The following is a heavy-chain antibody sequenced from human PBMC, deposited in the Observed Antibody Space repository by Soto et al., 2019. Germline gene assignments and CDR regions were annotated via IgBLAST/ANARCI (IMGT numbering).Heavy chain of an antibody. D-gene: IGHD4-17*01. V-gene: IGHV3-33*01. J-gene: IGHJ4*02. CDR3: ARAPDYGGNYFDY. CDR2: IWYDGSNK. CDR1: GFTFISHG. Sequence: QVQLVESGGGAVQPGRSLRLSCAASGFTFISHGMHWVRQAPGKGLEWVAVIWYDGSNKYYGDSVKGRFTISRDNSKNTVYLQMNSLRGEDTAVYYCARAPDYGGNYFDYCGQGTLVTVSS.